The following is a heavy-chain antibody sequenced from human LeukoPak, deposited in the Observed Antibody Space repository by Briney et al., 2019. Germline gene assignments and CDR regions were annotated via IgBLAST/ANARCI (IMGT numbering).Heavy chain of an antibody. Sequence: GGSLRLSCEASGFTFSSHWMSWVRQAPGKGLEWVAIIKQDGSEKDNVDSVTGRFTISRDNAKNSLYLQMNSLRDEDTAVYYCARDTSAWRYGMDVWGQGTTVTVSS. V-gene: IGHV3-7*01. CDR1: GFTFSSHW. D-gene: IGHD6-19*01. CDR2: IKQDGSEK. J-gene: IGHJ6*02. CDR3: ARDTSAWRYGMDV.